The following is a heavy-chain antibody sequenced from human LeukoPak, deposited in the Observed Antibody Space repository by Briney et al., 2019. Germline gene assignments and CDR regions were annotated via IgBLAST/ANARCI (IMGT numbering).Heavy chain of an antibody. CDR2: ISSSSSYI. J-gene: IGHJ4*02. CDR3: ARVDIVATSLRGYYFDY. Sequence: GGSLRLSCAASGFTFSSYSMNWVRQAPGKGLEWVSSISSSSSYIYYADSVKGRFTISRDNAKNSLYLQMNSLRAEDTAVYYCARVDIVATSLRGYYFDYWGQGTLVTVSS. D-gene: IGHD5-12*01. CDR1: GFTFSSYS. V-gene: IGHV3-21*01.